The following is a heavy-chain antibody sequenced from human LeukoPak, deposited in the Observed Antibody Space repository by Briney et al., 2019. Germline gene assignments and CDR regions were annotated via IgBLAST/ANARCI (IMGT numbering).Heavy chain of an antibody. J-gene: IGHJ4*02. Sequence: GGSLRLSCAASGFTGSNNYVSWVRQAPGMGLEWVSAIHSSGATCYADSVKGRFTISRDNSENTLYLQMNSLRAEDTAVYYCARETGYYDSSGYYSYWGQGTLVTVSS. D-gene: IGHD3-22*01. CDR1: GFTGSNNY. CDR3: ARETGYYDSSGYYSY. V-gene: IGHV3-66*03. CDR2: IHSSGAT.